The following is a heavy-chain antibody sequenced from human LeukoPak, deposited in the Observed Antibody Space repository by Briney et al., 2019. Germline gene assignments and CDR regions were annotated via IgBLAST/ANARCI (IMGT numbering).Heavy chain of an antibody. CDR1: GGSISSGGYY. CDR3: ARSFYGSGSSSCLDV. D-gene: IGHD3-10*01. Sequence: SETLSLTCTVSGGSISSGGYYWSWIRQHPGKGLEWIGYIYYSGSTYYNPSLKSRVTISVDTSKNQFSLKLSSVTAADTAVYYCARSFYGSGSSSCLDVWGQGTTVTVSS. J-gene: IGHJ6*02. CDR2: IYYSGST. V-gene: IGHV4-31*03.